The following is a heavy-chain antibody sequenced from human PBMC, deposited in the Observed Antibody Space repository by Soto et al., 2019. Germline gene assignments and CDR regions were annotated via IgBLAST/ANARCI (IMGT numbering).Heavy chain of an antibody. CDR2: ISVYNGNT. J-gene: IGHJ4*02. CDR3: ASGWFWEFVDYLDY. Sequence: QVQLVQSGAEVKKPGASVKVSCKASGYTFTSYGISWVRQAPGQGLEWMGWISVYNGNTNYAQKLQGRVTMTTDTPTSTPYMELRLLRSDDTAVYYCASGWFWEFVDYLDYWGQGTLVTVSS. V-gene: IGHV1-18*01. D-gene: IGHD3-10*01. CDR1: GYTFTSYG.